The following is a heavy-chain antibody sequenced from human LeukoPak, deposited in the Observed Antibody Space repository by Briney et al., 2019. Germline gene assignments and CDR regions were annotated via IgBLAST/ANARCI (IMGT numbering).Heavy chain of an antibody. CDR2: ISSSSTYI. CDR1: GLTFSSYS. Sequence: SGGSLRLSCAASGLTFSSYSVNWVRQAPGKGLEWVSSISSSSTYIYYADSVKGRFTISRDNAKNSLYLQMDSLRAEDTAVYYCARVFNTGYPFDYWGQGTLVTASS. CDR3: ARVFNTGYPFDY. D-gene: IGHD3-9*01. V-gene: IGHV3-21*01. J-gene: IGHJ4*02.